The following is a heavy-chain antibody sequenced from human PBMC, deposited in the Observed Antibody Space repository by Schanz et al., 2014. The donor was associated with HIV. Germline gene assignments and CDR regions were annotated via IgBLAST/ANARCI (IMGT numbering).Heavy chain of an antibody. D-gene: IGHD5-18*01. V-gene: IGHV3-23*01. CDR1: GFNFNIYA. J-gene: IGHJ5*02. CDR2: ISGSDGDT. CDR3: VKAYSSGFSGAGS. Sequence: EVQLLESGGGLEQPGGSLRLSCAASGFNFNIYAMTWVRQAPGKGLDWVSTISGSDGDTYYADSVKGRFTISRDNSRNALYLHMNSLRADDTAIYYCVKAYSSGFSGAGSWGQGALVTVSS.